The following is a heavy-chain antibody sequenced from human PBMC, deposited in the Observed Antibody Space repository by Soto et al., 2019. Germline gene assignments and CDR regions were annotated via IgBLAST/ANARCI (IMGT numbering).Heavy chain of an antibody. V-gene: IGHV3-11*06. CDR3: ARVDGESRVDV. D-gene: IGHD2-21*01. Sequence: VQLVEYGGGLVKPGGSLRLSCAASGFTFSDYYMAWVRQTPGKGLEWIAYIVSGSTYTNYADSVKGRFTISRDNDRESLFLEMNSLRADDTALYYCARVDGESRVDVWGQGTTVSVS. CDR2: IVSGSTYT. J-gene: IGHJ6*02. CDR1: GFTFSDYY.